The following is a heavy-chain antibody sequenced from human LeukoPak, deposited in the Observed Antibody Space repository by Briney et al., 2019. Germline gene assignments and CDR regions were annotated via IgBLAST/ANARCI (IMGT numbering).Heavy chain of an antibody. Sequence: GGSLRLSCAASGFTFSSYSMNWVRKAPGKGLGWVSSISSSSSYIYYADSVKGRFTISRDNAKNSLYLQMNSLRAEDTAVYYCARRFVEAVVVVAAAPRHYYGMDVWGQGTTVTVSS. V-gene: IGHV3-21*01. J-gene: IGHJ6*02. CDR2: ISSSSSYI. D-gene: IGHD2-15*01. CDR1: GFTFSSYS. CDR3: ARRFVEAVVVVAAAPRHYYGMDV.